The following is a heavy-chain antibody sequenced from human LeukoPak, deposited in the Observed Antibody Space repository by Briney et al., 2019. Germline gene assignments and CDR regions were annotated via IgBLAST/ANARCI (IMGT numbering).Heavy chain of an antibody. D-gene: IGHD6-19*01. Sequence: PAGSLRLSSAASGFTFSSYAMSWVRQAPGKGLEWVSATRGSGGGTYHADSVKGRFTISRDKSKNTLYLQMNSLRDEDTALYYCAKAGIGVVGYFDYWGQGTLVTVSS. CDR1: GFTFSSYA. J-gene: IGHJ4*02. CDR3: AKAGIGVVGYFDY. CDR2: TRGSGGGT. V-gene: IGHV3-23*01.